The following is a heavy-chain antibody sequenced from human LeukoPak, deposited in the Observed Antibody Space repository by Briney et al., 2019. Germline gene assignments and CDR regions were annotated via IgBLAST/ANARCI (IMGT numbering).Heavy chain of an antibody. CDR1: GYTFTSYY. J-gene: IGHJ5*02. V-gene: IGHV1-46*01. CDR3: ARSQGGNTLWFDP. CDR2: INTSGGST. Sequence: ASVKVSCKASGYTFTSYYMHWVRQAPGQGLEWMGIINTSGGSTTYAQKFQGRVSMTRDTSTSAVYLEVSSLRSEDTAVYYCARSQGGNTLWFDPWGQGTLVTVSS. D-gene: IGHD4-23*01.